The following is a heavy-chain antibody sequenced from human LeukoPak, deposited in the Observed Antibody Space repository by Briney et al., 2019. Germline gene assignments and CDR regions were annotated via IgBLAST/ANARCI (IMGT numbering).Heavy chain of an antibody. CDR1: GYSISSNYY. Sequence: SETLSLTCAVSGYSISSNYYWGWIRQPPGKGLEWIAAIYHGGITYYNPSLKSRVTISVDTSKNQFSLKLSSVTAADTALYYCARREACSSVSCSKYFDYWGQGILVTVSS. CDR2: IYHGGIT. J-gene: IGHJ4*02. D-gene: IGHD2-2*01. CDR3: ARREACSSVSCSKYFDY. V-gene: IGHV4-38-2*01.